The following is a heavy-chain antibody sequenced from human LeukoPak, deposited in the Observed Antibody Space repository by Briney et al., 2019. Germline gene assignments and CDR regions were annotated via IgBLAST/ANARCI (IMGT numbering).Heavy chain of an antibody. J-gene: IGHJ4*02. CDR2: IHYSGST. D-gene: IGHD3-3*01. CDR1: GGSISNYY. V-gene: IGHV4-59*01. CDR3: ARNYDFWSGYLDY. Sequence: SETLSFTCTVSGGSISNYYWSWIRQPPGKGLEWIGYIHYSGSTNNNPSLKSRVTISVDTSKNQFSLKLTSVTAADTAVYYCARNYDFWSGYLDYWGQGTLVTVSS.